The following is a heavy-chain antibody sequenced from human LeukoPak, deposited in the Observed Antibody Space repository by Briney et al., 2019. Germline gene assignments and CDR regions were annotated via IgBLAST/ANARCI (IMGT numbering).Heavy chain of an antibody. D-gene: IGHD2-8*01. J-gene: IGHJ6*03. CDR3: ARSAGHCSNGICFTDYYMDV. V-gene: IGHV1-2*02. CDR1: GYSFTEHY. Sequence: ASVKVSCKASGYSFTEHYIYWVRQAPGQGLEWVGRINCNSGDANSAQKFQGRVTMTRDTSVSTAYMDLSSVASDDTAVYFCARSAGHCSNGICFTDYYMDVWGRGTTVTVSS. CDR2: INCNSGDA.